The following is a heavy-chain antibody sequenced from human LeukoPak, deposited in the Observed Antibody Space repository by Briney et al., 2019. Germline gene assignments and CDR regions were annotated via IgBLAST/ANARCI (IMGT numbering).Heavy chain of an antibody. CDR2: IKSKTDGGSK. D-gene: IGHD3-22*01. Sequence: GGSLRLSCGASGFTFSNVWMSWVRQAPGKGLEWVGRIKSKTDGGSKDYAAPVKGRFTISRDDSKNTLYLQMNSLKTEDTAVYYCSTITYYYDNSGYPYWGQGTLVTVSS. CDR1: GFTFSNVW. CDR3: STITYYYDNSGYPY. V-gene: IGHV3-15*01. J-gene: IGHJ4*02.